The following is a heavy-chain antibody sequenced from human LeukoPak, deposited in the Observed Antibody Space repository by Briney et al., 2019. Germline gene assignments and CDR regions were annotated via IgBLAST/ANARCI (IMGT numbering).Heavy chain of an antibody. J-gene: IGHJ4*02. Sequence: GGSLRLSCAASGFTFSSYWMHWVRQAPGKGLVWVSRINSDGSSISYADSVKGRFTISRDNAKNTLYLQMNSLRAEDTAVYYCARDPDGDYDLDYWGQGTLVTVSS. CDR3: ARDPDGDYDLDY. D-gene: IGHD4-17*01. V-gene: IGHV3-74*01. CDR2: INSDGSSI. CDR1: GFTFSSYW.